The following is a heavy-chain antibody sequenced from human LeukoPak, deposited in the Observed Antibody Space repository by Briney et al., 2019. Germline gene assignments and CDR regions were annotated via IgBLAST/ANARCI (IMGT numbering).Heavy chain of an antibody. CDR3: ARDGGYDFWNGYYFGNAFDI. D-gene: IGHD3-3*01. CDR1: GYTFTSYA. CDR2: INPNSGGT. Sequence: ASVKVSCKASGYTFTSYAMNWVRQAPGQGLEWMGWINPNSGGTNYAQKFQGRVTMTRDTSISTAYMELSSLRSDDTAVYYCARDGGYDFWNGYYFGNAFDIWGQGTMVTVSS. V-gene: IGHV1-2*02. J-gene: IGHJ3*02.